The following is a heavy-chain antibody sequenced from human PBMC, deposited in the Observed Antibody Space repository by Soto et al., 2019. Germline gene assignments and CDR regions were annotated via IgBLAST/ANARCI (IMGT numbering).Heavy chain of an antibody. J-gene: IGHJ5*02. CDR2: INHSGST. Sequence: SETLSLTCAVYGGSFSGYYWSWIRQPPGKGLEWIGEINHSGSTNYNPSLKSRVTISVDTSKNQFSLKLSSVTAADTAVYYCARGSMGRGVLTPTPNGFDPWGQGTLV. D-gene: IGHD3-10*01. CDR3: ARGSMGRGVLTPTPNGFDP. V-gene: IGHV4-34*01. CDR1: GGSFSGYY.